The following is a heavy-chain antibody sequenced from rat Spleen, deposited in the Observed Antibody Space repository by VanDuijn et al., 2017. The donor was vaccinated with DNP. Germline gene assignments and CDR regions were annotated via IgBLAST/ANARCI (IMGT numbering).Heavy chain of an antibody. CDR2: MWNGGTT. CDR3: VRGDYDGSHYYGVMDA. CDR1: GFSLTDYS. J-gene: IGHJ4*01. Sequence: EVQLKESGPGLVQPSQTLSLTCTVSGFSLTDYSVHWVRQPPGKGLEWMGVMWNGGTTAYNSTLKSRLSISRDTSKSQVFLKMNSLQTEDTATYYCVRGDYDGSHYYGVMDAWGQGASVTVSS. D-gene: IGHD1-12*02. V-gene: IGHV2S63*01.